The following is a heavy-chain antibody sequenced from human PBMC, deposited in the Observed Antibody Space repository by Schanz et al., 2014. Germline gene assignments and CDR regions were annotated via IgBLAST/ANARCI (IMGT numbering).Heavy chain of an antibody. CDR1: GFTFSSYW. Sequence: EVQLVESGGGLVQPGGSLRLSCAASGFTFSSYWMHWVRQAPVKGLVWVSRINSDGSTTIYADSVKGRFTISRYNAKNPLYLQMNSLSSEDTALYYCARPIVPNYYYYCLDFWGQATTVTVSS. CDR3: ARPIVPNYYYYCLDF. V-gene: IGHV3-74*01. D-gene: IGHD2-15*01. CDR2: INSDGSTT. J-gene: IGHJ6*02.